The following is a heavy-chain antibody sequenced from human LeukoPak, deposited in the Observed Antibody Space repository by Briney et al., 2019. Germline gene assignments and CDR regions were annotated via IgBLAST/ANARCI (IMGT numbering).Heavy chain of an antibody. CDR1: GFTFSGSA. CDR2: IRSKANSYAT. CDR3: TSQYCTNGVCYNYGMDV. J-gene: IGHJ6*02. V-gene: IGHV3-73*01. Sequence: PGGSLRLSCAASGFTFSGSAMHWVRQASGKGLEWVGRIRSKANSYATAYAASAKGRFTISRDDSKNTAYLQMNSLKTEDTAVYYCTSQYCTNGVCYNYGMDVWGQGTTVTVSS. D-gene: IGHD2-8*01.